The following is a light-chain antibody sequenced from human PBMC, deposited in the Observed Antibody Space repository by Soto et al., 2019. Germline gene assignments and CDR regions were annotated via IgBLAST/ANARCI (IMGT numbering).Light chain of an antibody. V-gene: IGKV1-5*01. CDR1: QNIYKW. CDR3: QQYERYPLT. J-gene: IGKJ4*01. Sequence: DIQMTQSPSTLSASIGDRVTITCRASQNIYKWLAWYQQKPQKAPKLLIFEAAALETEVSPRFSGSGSGTEFTLTISSLQPDDFATYYCQQYERYPLTFGGGTKVE. CDR2: EAA.